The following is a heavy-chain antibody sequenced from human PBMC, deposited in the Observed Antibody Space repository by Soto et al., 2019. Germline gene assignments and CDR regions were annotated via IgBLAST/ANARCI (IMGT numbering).Heavy chain of an antibody. J-gene: IGHJ4*02. Sequence: VQLLESGGGLVQPGGSLGLSCAASGFTFSNYAMSWVRQAPGKGLEWVAVISYDGSNKYYADSVKGRFTISRDNSKNTLYLQMNSLRAEDTAVYYCAKEPQWCSGGSCHLFDYWGQGTLVTVSS. D-gene: IGHD2-15*01. CDR1: GFTFSNYA. V-gene: IGHV3-30*18. CDR3: AKEPQWCSGGSCHLFDY. CDR2: ISYDGSNK.